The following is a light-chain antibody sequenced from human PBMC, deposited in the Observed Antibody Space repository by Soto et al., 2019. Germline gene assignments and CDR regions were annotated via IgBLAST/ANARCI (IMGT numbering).Light chain of an antibody. CDR3: GTWDSSLSASYV. J-gene: IGLJ1*01. CDR1: SSNIGNNY. V-gene: IGLV1-51*02. Sequence: QSVLTQPPSVSAAPGHKVTISCSGSSSNIGNNYVSWYQQLPGTAPKLLIYENNKRPSGIPDRFSGSKSGTSATLGITGLQTGDEADYYCGTWDSSLSASYVFGTGTKVTV. CDR2: ENN.